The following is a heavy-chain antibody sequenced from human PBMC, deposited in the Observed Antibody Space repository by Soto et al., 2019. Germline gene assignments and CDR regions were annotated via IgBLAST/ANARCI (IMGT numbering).Heavy chain of an antibody. V-gene: IGHV5-51*01. Sequence: PGESLKISCKGSGYSFTSYWIGWVRQMPGKGLEWMGIIYPGDSDTRYSPSFQGQVTISADKSISTAYLQWSSLKASDTAMYYCARHILLWSSIAVDYYGMDVWGQGTTVTVSS. D-gene: IGHD6-19*01. CDR1: GYSFTSYW. CDR3: ARHILLWSSIAVDYYGMDV. J-gene: IGHJ6*02. CDR2: IYPGDSDT.